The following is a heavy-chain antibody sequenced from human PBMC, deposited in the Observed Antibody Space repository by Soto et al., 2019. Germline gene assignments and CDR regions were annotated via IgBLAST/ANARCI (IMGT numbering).Heavy chain of an antibody. D-gene: IGHD4-17*01. J-gene: IGHJ6*03. V-gene: IGHV4-59*01. Sequence: SETLSLTCTVSGGSISSYYWSWIRQPPGKGLEWIGYIYYSGSTNYNPSLKSRVTISVDTSKNQFSLNLSSVTAADTAVYYCARVGGYGDYEYYYYMDVWGKGTTVTVSS. CDR3: ARVGGYGDYEYYYYMDV. CDR2: IYYSGST. CDR1: GGSISSYY.